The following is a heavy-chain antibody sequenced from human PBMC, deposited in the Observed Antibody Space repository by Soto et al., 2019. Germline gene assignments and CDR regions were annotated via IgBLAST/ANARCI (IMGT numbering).Heavy chain of an antibody. CDR1: AYTFSTSW. Sequence: GGGVRQSCAAAAYTFSTSWMHCVRQAPGEGLVWVSRINPDGRTINYADSVKGRFTISRDNAKNTLYLQMNILRVEDTAVYFLETAGNYRFENWGLATLVPVSS. V-gene: IGHV3-74*01. D-gene: IGHD1-1*01. CDR2: INPDGRTI. J-gene: IGHJ4*02. CDR3: ETAGNYRFEN.